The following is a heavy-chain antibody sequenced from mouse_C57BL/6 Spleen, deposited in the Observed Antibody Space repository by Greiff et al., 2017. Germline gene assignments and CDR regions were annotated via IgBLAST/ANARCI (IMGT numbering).Heavy chain of an antibody. CDR2: INSDGSST. V-gene: IGHV5-16*01. D-gene: IGHD2-3*01. Sequence: EVQLVESEGGLVQPGSSMKLSCTASGFTFSDYYMAWVRQVPEKGLEWVANINSDGSSTYYLDTLKSRFIISRDNAKNILYLQMSSLKSEDTATYYCARGYDGYYGYFDVWGTGTTVTVSS. CDR3: ARGYDGYYGYFDV. J-gene: IGHJ1*03. CDR1: GFTFSDYY.